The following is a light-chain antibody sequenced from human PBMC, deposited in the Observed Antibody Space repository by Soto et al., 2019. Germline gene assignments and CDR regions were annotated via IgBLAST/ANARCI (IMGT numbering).Light chain of an antibody. Sequence: DLQLTQSPSFLSASVGDRVTITCRASQGISSYLAWYQQKPGKAPKLLIYAASSLQSGVPSRFSGSGSGTDFTLTISCLQSEDFATYYCQQYYSYPPWTFGQGTKVDI. CDR1: QGISSY. J-gene: IGKJ1*01. V-gene: IGKV1-9*01. CDR3: QQYYSYPPWT. CDR2: AAS.